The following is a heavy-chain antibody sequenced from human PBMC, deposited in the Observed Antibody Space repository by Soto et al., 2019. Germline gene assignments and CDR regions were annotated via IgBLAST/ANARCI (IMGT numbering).Heavy chain of an antibody. CDR2: ISYDGSNK. J-gene: IGHJ3*01. CDR3: ASWHEREHAYDV. D-gene: IGHD1-1*01. Sequence: PGGSLRLSCAASGFTFSSYGMHWVRQAPGKGLEWVAVISYDGSNKYYADSVKGRFTTSTDSSKTTVYLQMNGLRPDDTAVYYCASWHEREHAYDVWGRGTTVTVSS. V-gene: IGHV3-30*03. CDR1: GFTFSSYG.